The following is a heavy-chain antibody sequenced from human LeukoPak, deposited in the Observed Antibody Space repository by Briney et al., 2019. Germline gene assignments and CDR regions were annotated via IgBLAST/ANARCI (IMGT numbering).Heavy chain of an antibody. V-gene: IGHV4-59*10. CDR2: IYTSGST. D-gene: IGHD2-2*02. J-gene: IGHJ4*02. Sequence: PSETLSLTCAVYGGSFTGYYWRWIRQPPGQGLEWIGRIYTSGSTNYNPSLKSRVTMSVDTSKNQFSLKLSSVTAADTAVYYCARSYCSSTSCYTFPFDYWGQGTLVTVSS. CDR1: GGSFTGYY. CDR3: ARSYCSSTSCYTFPFDY.